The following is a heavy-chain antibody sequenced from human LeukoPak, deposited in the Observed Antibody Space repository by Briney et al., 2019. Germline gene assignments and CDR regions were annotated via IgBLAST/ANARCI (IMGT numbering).Heavy chain of an antibody. V-gene: IGHV1-24*01. CDR1: GYTLTELS. Sequence: ASVKVSCKVSGYTLTELSMHWVRQAPGKGLEWMGGFDPEDGETIYAQKFQGRVTMTEDTSTDTAYMELSSLRSEDTAVYYRAREGYEQQLVVNWGQGTLVTVPS. D-gene: IGHD6-13*01. CDR3: AREGYEQQLVVN. CDR2: FDPEDGET. J-gene: IGHJ4*02.